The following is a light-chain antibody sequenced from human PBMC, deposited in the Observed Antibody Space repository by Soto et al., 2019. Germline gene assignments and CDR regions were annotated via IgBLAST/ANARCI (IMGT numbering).Light chain of an antibody. J-gene: IGKJ1*01. V-gene: IGKV3-15*01. Sequence: EIVMTQSPATLSVSPGERATLSCRASQNVINNLAWYQQKPGQAPRLLIYGVSTRAAGVPARFSGSGSGTEFTLTISSLQSEDSAVYYCQQYNSWLWTFGQGTKVDI. CDR1: QNVINN. CDR2: GVS. CDR3: QQYNSWLWT.